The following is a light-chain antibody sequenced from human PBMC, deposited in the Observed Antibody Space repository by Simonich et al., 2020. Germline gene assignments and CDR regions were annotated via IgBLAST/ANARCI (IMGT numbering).Light chain of an antibody. CDR2: EGS. CDR3: CSYAGSSTWV. J-gene: IGLJ3*02. V-gene: IGLV2-23*01. Sequence: QSALTQPASVAGSPGPSITISCTGTSRVVGSYNLVSWYQQHPGKAPKLMIYEGSKRPSGVSNRFSGSKSGNTASLTISGLQAEDEADYYCCSYAGSSTWVFGGGTKLTVL. CDR1: SRVVGSYNL.